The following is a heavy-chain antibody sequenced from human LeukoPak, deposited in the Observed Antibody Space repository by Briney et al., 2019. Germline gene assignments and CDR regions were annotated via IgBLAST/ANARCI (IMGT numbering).Heavy chain of an antibody. V-gene: IGHV3-30*04. D-gene: IGHD5-18*01. CDR1: GFTFSSYT. Sequence: SGRSLRLYCAASGFTFSSYTMHRVRQAPGKGLEWVAVISYDGSNKYYADSVKGRFTISRDNSKNTLYLQMNSLRAEDTAVYCCARVRGCGSEPFEYWGQGTLVTVSS. CDR2: ISYDGSNK. CDR3: ARVRGCGSEPFEY. J-gene: IGHJ4*02.